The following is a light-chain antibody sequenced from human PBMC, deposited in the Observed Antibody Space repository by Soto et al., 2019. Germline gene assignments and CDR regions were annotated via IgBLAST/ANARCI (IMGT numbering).Light chain of an antibody. V-gene: IGKV3-20*01. CDR1: QSASSSY. Sequence: ESVLTQSPGTLSLSPGERATLSCRASQSASSSYLAWYQQKPGQAPRLLIYGASSRATGIPDRFSGSGSGTDFTLTISRLEPEDFAVYYCQQYGSSPMTFGQGTKV. CDR3: QQYGSSPMT. CDR2: GAS. J-gene: IGKJ1*01.